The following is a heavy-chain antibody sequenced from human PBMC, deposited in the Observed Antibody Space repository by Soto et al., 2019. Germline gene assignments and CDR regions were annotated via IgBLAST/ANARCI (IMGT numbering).Heavy chain of an antibody. Sequence: PGGSLRLSCAASGFTFSSYWMSGGGEAPGKGLEWVANIKQDGSEKYYVDSVKGRFTISRDNAKNSLYLQMNSLRAEDTAVYYCARVSGSGSYYHTLDYWGQGTQVTVSS. D-gene: IGHD3-10*01. CDR2: IKQDGSEK. J-gene: IGHJ4*02. CDR3: ARVSGSGSYYHTLDY. CDR1: GFTFSSYW. V-gene: IGHV3-7*03.